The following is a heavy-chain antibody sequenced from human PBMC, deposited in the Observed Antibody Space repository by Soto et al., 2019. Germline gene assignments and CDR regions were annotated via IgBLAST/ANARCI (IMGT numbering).Heavy chain of an antibody. D-gene: IGHD3-3*01. J-gene: IGHJ6*02. V-gene: IGHV4-39*02. CDR3: RSLPGNGVESYYYYGMDV. Sequence: ASETLSLTCTVSGGSISSTSHYWDWIRQPPGKGLEWIGSIFYSGSTYYNPSLKSRVTISVDTSKNHFSLRLSSVTAADTAVYYCRSLPGNGVESYYYYGMDVWGQGTTVTVSS. CDR2: IFYSGST. CDR1: GGSISSTSHY.